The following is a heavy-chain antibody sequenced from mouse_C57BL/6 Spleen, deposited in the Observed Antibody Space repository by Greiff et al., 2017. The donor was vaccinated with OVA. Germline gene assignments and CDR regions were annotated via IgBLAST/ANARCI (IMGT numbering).Heavy chain of an antibody. J-gene: IGHJ4*01. D-gene: IGHD1-1*01. CDR1: GFTFTDYY. CDR3: ARIPSHYYGISYGAMDY. CDR2: IRNKANGYTT. Sequence: DVKLVESGGGLVQPGGSLSLSCAASGFTFTDYYMSWVRQPPGKALEWLGFIRNKANGYTTEYSASVTGRFTISIDNSQSILYLQMNTLRAEDSATYYCARIPSHYYGISYGAMDYWGQGTSVTVSS. V-gene: IGHV7-3*01.